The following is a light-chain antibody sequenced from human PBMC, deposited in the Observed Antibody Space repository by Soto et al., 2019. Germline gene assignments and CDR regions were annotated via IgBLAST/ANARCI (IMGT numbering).Light chain of an antibody. V-gene: IGKV1-39*01. CDR1: QSISSY. CDR2: AES. CDR3: KQSYCTLIT. Sequence: DIQMTQSPSSLSAPVGDRVTITSRASQSISSYLNWYQQKPGKAPKLLIYAESSLQSGVTSRFSVSGSGTDFTLTISGLQTVDFLNCDCKQSYCTLITAGKGTRLESK. J-gene: IGKJ5*01.